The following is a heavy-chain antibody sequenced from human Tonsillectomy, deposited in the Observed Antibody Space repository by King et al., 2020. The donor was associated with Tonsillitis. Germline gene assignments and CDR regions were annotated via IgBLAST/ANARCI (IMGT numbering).Heavy chain of an antibody. CDR1: GFTFGDSA. J-gene: IGHJ4*02. CDR3: TRGRRD. Sequence: VQLVESGGGLVQPGRSLRLSCKASGFTFGDSAMNWFRQSPERGLEWVGFIRSKSNGGTTEIAASVRGRFTISRDDSKSIAYLQMNSLKSEVTAVYYCTRGRRDWGQGTLVTVAS. CDR2: IRSKSNGGTT. V-gene: IGHV3-49*03.